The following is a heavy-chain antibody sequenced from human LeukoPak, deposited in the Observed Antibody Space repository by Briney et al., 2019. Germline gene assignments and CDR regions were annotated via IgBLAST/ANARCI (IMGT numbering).Heavy chain of an antibody. V-gene: IGHV4-39*07. D-gene: IGHD6-13*01. J-gene: IGHJ4*02. Sequence: TSETLSLTCTVSGGSISSSSYYWGWIRQPPGKGLEWIGSIYYSGSTYFNPSLKSRVTISVDTSKNQFSLKLSSVTAADTAVYYCARGRPYRYSSSWYDYWGQGTLVTVSS. CDR2: IYYSGST. CDR1: GGSISSSSYY. CDR3: ARGRPYRYSSSWYDY.